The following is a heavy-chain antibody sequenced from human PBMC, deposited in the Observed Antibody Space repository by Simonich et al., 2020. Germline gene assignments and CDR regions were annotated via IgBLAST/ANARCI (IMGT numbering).Heavy chain of an antibody. CDR1: VFTFSSSA. J-gene: IGHJ4*02. CDR2: IAYDGSNK. V-gene: IGHV3-30*07. CDR3: ARDLGSSYYFDY. D-gene: IGHD6-6*01. Sequence: GGGVVKPGRSRRFSCAASVFTFSSSAMPCVRQAPGKGIGGVAGIAYDGSNKYYADSVKGRFTISRDNSKNTLYLQMNSLRAEDTAVYYCARDLGSSYYFDYWGQGTLVTVSS.